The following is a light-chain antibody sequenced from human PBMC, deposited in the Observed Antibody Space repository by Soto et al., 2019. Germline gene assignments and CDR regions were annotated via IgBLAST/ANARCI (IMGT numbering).Light chain of an antibody. Sequence: PPCPSILASSPRASATLSCRASQSVGSNYLARYQQKPGQPPRLVIYDGSNRARGIPDRFSGSGSGTDFTLTISSLEPEDFAVYYCQQRSNWPPTFGQGTRLEIK. CDR2: DGS. CDR1: QSVGSNY. J-gene: IGKJ5*01. V-gene: IGKV3D-20*02. CDR3: QQRSNWPPT.